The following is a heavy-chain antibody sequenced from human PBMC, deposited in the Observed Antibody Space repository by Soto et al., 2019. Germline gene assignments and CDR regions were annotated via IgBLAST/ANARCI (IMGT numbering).Heavy chain of an antibody. Sequence: GGSLRLSSVDSVFAFNTYCMGLVRQAPGKGLDWVADIRGSGANTYYADSVKGRFTISRDNSKNTMYLQTNSLTVEDTAIYYCAKDVGPCGSNCYSDFDSGGQGTLVTVAS. CDR3: AKDVGPCGSNCYSDFDS. V-gene: IGHV3-23*01. CDR2: IRGSGANT. D-gene: IGHD2-21*01. CDR1: VFAFNTYC. J-gene: IGHJ4*02.